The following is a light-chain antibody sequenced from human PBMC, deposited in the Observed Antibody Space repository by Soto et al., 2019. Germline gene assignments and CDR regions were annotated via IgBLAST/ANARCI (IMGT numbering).Light chain of an antibody. CDR1: QSVSSSY. J-gene: IGKJ4*01. CDR2: GAS. V-gene: IGKV3-20*01. CDR3: QQYGSSLLT. Sequence: DIVLTQSPGTLSLSPGERATLSCRASQSVSSSYLACYQQKPGQAPRLIIYGASIRASGIPERFSGGGCGTDFTITISRLEPEDFAVYYCQQYGSSLLTFGGGTKVEIK.